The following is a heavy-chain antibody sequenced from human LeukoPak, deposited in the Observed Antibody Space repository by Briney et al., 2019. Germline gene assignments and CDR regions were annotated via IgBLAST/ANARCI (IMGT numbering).Heavy chain of an antibody. V-gene: IGHV3-20*04. Sequence: GGSLRLSCAASGFTFDDYGMSWVRQAPGKGLEWVSGINWSGGSTGYADSVKGRFTISRDNAKNSLYLQMNSLRAEDTALYYCASLAAARPHGAFDIWGPGTMVTVSS. D-gene: IGHD6-13*01. J-gene: IGHJ3*02. CDR3: ASLAAARPHGAFDI. CDR1: GFTFDDYG. CDR2: INWSGGST.